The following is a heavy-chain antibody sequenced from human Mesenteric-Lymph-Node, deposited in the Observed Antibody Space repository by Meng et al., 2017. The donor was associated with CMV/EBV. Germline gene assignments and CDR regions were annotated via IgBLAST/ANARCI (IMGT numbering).Heavy chain of an antibody. D-gene: IGHD2-21*01. CDR2: VNPNSGDT. Sequence: YNFNVFYMHWVRQAPGQGLEWMGWVNPNSGDTNYAQKFQGRVAMTRDPSISTAYMELSGLRSDDTAVYYCARDGVLCGDTTCRGFYSWGQGTLVTVSS. V-gene: IGHV1-2*02. CDR1: YNFNVFY. J-gene: IGHJ5*02. CDR3: ARDGVLCGDTTCRGFYS.